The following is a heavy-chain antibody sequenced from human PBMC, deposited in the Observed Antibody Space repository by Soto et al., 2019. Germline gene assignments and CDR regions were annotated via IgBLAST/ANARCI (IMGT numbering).Heavy chain of an antibody. Sequence: SVKVSCKASGGTFSSYAISWVRQAPGQGLEWMGGIIPIFGTANYAQKFQGRVTITADKSTSTAYMELSSLRSEDTAVYYCARVRSGSYYKRAFDIWGQGTMATVSS. CDR3: ARVRSGSYYKRAFDI. J-gene: IGHJ3*02. CDR1: GGTFSSYA. CDR2: IIPIFGTA. D-gene: IGHD1-26*01. V-gene: IGHV1-69*06.